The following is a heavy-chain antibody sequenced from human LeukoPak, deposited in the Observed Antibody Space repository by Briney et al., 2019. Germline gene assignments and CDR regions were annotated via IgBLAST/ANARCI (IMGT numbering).Heavy chain of an antibody. Sequence: SETLSLTCAVYGGSFSGYYWSWIRQPPGKGLEWIGYIYYSGSTNYNPSLKSRVTISVDTSKNQFSLKLSSVTAADTAVYYCARDTENAWYFDLWGRGTLVTVSS. CDR3: ARDTENAWYFDL. CDR1: GGSFSGYY. J-gene: IGHJ2*01. V-gene: IGHV4-59*01. CDR2: IYYSGST. D-gene: IGHD1-1*01.